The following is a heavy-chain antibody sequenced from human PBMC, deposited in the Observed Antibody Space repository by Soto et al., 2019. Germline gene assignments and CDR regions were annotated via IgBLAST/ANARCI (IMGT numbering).Heavy chain of an antibody. V-gene: IGHV1-24*01. CDR3: TKAPLRDRGNYLDY. CDR1: GYTLTELS. Sequence: ASVKVSCKVSGYTLTELSMHWVRQAPGKGLEWMGGFDPEDGETIYAQKFQGRVTMTEDTSTDTAYMELSSLRSEDTAVYYCTKAPLRDRGNYLDYWGQGTLVTVSS. D-gene: IGHD3-10*01. CDR2: FDPEDGET. J-gene: IGHJ4*02.